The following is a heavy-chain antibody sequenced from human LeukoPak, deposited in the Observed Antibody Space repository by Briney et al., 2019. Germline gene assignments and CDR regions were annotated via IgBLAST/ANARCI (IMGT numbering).Heavy chain of an antibody. D-gene: IGHD3-22*01. CDR1: GFTFSSYW. J-gene: IGHJ1*01. Sequence: PGGSLRLSCAASGFTFSSYWMHWVRHAPGKGLVWVSRIKSDGSTNYADSVKGRFTISRDNAKNTVSLQTNSLRAEATGVYYCARAPSEIGGYYPEYFRHWGEGKPVTVSS. V-gene: IGHV3-74*01. CDR3: ARAPSEIGGYYPEYFRH. CDR2: IKSDGST.